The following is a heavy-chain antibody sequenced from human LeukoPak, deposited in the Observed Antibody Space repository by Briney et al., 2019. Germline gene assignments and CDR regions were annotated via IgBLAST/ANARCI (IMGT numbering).Heavy chain of an antibody. J-gene: IGHJ6*03. CDR2: IYISGST. D-gene: IGHD3-10*01. CDR3: ARELAYYYGSGSYTGYYMDV. Sequence: SETLSLTCTVSGDSISSGDYYWSWIRQPAGKGLEWIGRIYISGSTNYNPSLKSRVTISVDTSKNQFSLKLSSVTAADTAVYYCARELAYYYGSGSYTGYYMDVWGKGTTVTISS. V-gene: IGHV4-61*02. CDR1: GDSISSGDYY.